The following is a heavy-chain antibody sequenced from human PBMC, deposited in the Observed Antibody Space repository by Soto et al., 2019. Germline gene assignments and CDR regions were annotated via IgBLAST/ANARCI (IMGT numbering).Heavy chain of an antibody. V-gene: IGHV3-66*01. D-gene: IGHD1-26*01. J-gene: IGHJ6*03. CDR1: GFTVSSTY. Sequence: GGSLRLSCAASGFTVSSTYMSWVRQAPGKGLEWVSVIYGGGNTYYADSVKGRFTISRDHSKNRLYLQMNSLRAEDTAVYYCARGTDWDHYYMDVWGKGTTVTVSS. CDR2: IYGGGNT. CDR3: ARGTDWDHYYMDV.